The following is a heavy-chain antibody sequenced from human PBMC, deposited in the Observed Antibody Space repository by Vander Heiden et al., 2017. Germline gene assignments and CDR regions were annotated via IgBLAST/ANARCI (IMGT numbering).Heavy chain of an antibody. V-gene: IGHV3-23*01. Sequence: EVQLLEYGGGLVQPGGSLRLSCAASGFTFSSYAMNWVRQAPGRGLEWVASIIANGGTTYYADSVKGRFTISRDNSKNTVYLQMNSLRADDTAIYYCAKANGFSYGRYYFDYWGQGTLVTVSS. D-gene: IGHD5-18*01. CDR1: GFTFSSYA. CDR2: IIANGGTT. CDR3: AKANGFSYGRYYFDY. J-gene: IGHJ4*02.